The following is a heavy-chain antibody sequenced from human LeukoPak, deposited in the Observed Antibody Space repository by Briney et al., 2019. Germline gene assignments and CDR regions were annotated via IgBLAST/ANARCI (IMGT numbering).Heavy chain of an antibody. CDR2: IIPIFGTA. J-gene: IGHJ6*03. Sequence: ASVKVSCKASGYTFTSYGISWVRQAPGQGLEWMGGIIPIFGTANYAQKFQGRVTITADESTSTAYMELSSLRSEDTAVYCCARGSGSYSIYYYMDVWGKGTTVTISS. D-gene: IGHD3-10*01. CDR1: GYTFTSYG. CDR3: ARGSGSYSIYYYMDV. V-gene: IGHV1-69*13.